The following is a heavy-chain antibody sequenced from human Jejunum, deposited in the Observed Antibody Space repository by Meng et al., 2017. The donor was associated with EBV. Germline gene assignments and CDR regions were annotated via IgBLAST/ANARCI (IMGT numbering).Heavy chain of an antibody. CDR1: QTNLTSHY. J-gene: IGHJ5*02. Sequence: EQAEAEVQKAGASVTVACKASQTNLTSHYIHWVRQAPRHGLEWMGIINPSGGSTTYAPKFQGRVTMTRDTSTRTVYMELSSLRSEDTDVYYCARDWGYCNDGSCLNNRDWFDPWGQGTLVTVSS. D-gene: IGHD2-15*01. V-gene: IGHV1-46*01. CDR2: INPSGGST. CDR3: ARDWGYCNDGSCLNNRDWFDP.